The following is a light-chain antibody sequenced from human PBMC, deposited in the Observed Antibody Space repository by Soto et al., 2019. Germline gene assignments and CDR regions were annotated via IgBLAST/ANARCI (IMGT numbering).Light chain of an antibody. CDR3: QQYHTSPWT. CDR1: QSISRW. V-gene: IGKV1-5*03. Sequence: DIQMTQSPSSLSASVGDSVIITCRASQSISRWLAWFEQEPGRAPKLLITEASNLEGGVPSRFSGSGYGTEFTLTINNVQPDDFATYYWQQYHTSPWTFGQGTKVEI. CDR2: EAS. J-gene: IGKJ1*01.